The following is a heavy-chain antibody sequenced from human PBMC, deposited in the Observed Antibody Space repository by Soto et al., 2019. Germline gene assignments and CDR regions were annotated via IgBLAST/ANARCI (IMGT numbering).Heavy chain of an antibody. Sequence: QVQLQESGPGLVKPSGTLSLTCDVSGDSIRSDKWWSWVRQSPGRGLEWIGEIHHRGTTNCNPSLKSRVTISVEKSKNPLSLEMTSLTAADTAIYYCARGGDWKFDFWGQGSLVTVSS. V-gene: IGHV4-4*02. J-gene: IGHJ4*02. CDR3: ARGGDWKFDF. CDR2: IHHRGTT. D-gene: IGHD2-21*02. CDR1: GDSIRSDKW.